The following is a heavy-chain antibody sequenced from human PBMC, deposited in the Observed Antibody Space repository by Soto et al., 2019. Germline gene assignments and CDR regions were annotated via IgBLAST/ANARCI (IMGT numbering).Heavy chain of an antibody. D-gene: IGHD1-20*01. CDR1: GFSFSDYG. J-gene: IGHJ6*02. Sequence: QVQLVESGGGAVQPGRSLKLSCAASGFSFSDYGMHWVRQAPGKGLEWVAVTWYDGSNKNYGDSVKGRFTISRDNSKYMLFLQMNSLKAEDTAVYYCGRAAEGLTDYGIDIWGQGTTVTVSS. CDR2: TWYDGSNK. CDR3: GRAAEGLTDYGIDI. V-gene: IGHV3-33*01.